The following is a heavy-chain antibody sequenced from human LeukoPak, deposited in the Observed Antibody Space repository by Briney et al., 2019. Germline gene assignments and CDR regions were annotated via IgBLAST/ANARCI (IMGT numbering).Heavy chain of an antibody. V-gene: IGHV3-48*03. CDR2: ISSSGSTI. Sequence: GGSLRLSCAASGFTFSSYEMNWVRQAPGKGLEWVSYISSSGSTIYYADSVMGRFTISRDNAKNSLYLQMNSLRAEDTAVYYCARLAAIAVAGTDWGQGTLVTVSS. CDR1: GFTFSSYE. D-gene: IGHD6-19*01. J-gene: IGHJ4*02. CDR3: ARLAAIAVAGTD.